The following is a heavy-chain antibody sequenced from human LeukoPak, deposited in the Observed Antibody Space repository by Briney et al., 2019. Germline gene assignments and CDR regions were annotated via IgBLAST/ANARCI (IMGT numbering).Heavy chain of an antibody. CDR1: GFTFSSYS. D-gene: IGHD5-12*01. CDR3: VRDDRGYSGYHFDY. J-gene: IGHJ4*02. CDR2: ISNDARNK. Sequence: GGSLRLSCAASGFTFSSYSMHWVRQAPGKGLEWVAFISNDARNKNYTDSMQGRFTISRDNSQNTLYLQMNSLRAEDTAVYYCVRDDRGYSGYHFDYWGQGTLVTVSS. V-gene: IGHV3-30*04.